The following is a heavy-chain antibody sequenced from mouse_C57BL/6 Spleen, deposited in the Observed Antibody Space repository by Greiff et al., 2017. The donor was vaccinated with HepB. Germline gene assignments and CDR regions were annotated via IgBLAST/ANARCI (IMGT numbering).Heavy chain of an antibody. J-gene: IGHJ4*01. Sequence: VKLQESGPGLVAPSQSLSITCTVSGFSLTSYGVDWVRQSPGKGLEWLGVIWGVGSTNYNSALKSRLSISKDNSKSQVFLKMNSLQTDDTAMYYCARELGRGDAMDYWGQGTSVTVSP. CDR3: ARELGRGDAMDY. CDR2: IWGVGST. CDR1: GFSLTSYG. V-gene: IGHV2-6*01. D-gene: IGHD4-1*01.